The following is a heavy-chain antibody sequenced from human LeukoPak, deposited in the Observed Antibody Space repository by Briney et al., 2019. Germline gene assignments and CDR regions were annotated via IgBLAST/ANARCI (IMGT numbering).Heavy chain of an antibody. CDR1: EFSVGSNY. CDR3: AKDYSFDSSGYYPDAFDI. J-gene: IGHJ3*02. D-gene: IGHD3-22*01. V-gene: IGHV3-66*01. CDR2: IYSGGST. Sequence: GGSLRLSCAASEFSVGSNYMTWVRQAPGKGLEWVSLIYSGGSTYYADSVKGRFTISRDNSKNTLYLQMNSLRAEDTALYYCAKDYSFDSSGYYPDAFDIWGQGTMVTVSS.